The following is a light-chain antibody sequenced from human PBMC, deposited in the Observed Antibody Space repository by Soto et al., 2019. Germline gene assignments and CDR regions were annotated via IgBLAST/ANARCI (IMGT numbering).Light chain of an antibody. CDR3: CSYAGSYTLGV. CDR1: SSDVGGYNL. CDR2: DVT. Sequence: QSALTQPRSVSGSPGQSVTISCTGTSSDVGGYNLVSWYQQYPGRAPKRLIYDVTKRPPGVPDRFSGSKSGNTASLTISGLQAEDEADYYCCSYAGSYTLGVFGGGTKLTVL. V-gene: IGLV2-11*01. J-gene: IGLJ3*02.